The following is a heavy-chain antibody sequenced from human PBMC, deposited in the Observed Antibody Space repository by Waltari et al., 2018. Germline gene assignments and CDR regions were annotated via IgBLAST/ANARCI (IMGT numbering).Heavy chain of an antibody. J-gene: IGHJ5*02. CDR1: GGSISSSSYY. CDR3: ARGGYSYGNNWFDP. V-gene: IGHV4-39*07. CDR2: IYHSGST. D-gene: IGHD5-18*01. Sequence: QLQLQESGPGLVKPSETLSLTCTVSGGSISSSSYYWGWIRQPPGKGLEWIGSIYHSGSTYYNPSLKSRVTISVDTSKNQFSLKLSSVTAADTAVYYCARGGYSYGNNWFDPWGQGTLVTVSS.